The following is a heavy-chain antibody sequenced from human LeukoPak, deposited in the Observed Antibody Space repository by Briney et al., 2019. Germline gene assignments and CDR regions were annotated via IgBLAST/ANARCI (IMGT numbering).Heavy chain of an antibody. CDR1: GFIFSNYA. D-gene: IGHD2-2*01. CDR3: AKSRGSSCYGPIDY. J-gene: IGHJ4*02. Sequence: GGSLSLSCAVSGFIFSNYAMNWVRQAPGKGLEWVSAISGSGGSTYYADSVKGRFTISRDNSKNTLYLQMNSLRAEDTAVYYCAKSRGSSCYGPIDYWGQETLVTVSS. V-gene: IGHV3-23*01. CDR2: ISGSGGST.